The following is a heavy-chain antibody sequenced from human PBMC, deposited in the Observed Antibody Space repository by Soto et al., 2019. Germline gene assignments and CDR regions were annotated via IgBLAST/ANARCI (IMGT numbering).Heavy chain of an antibody. J-gene: IGHJ6*03. CDR3: ARGLILWFGELSRRGGYYYYMDV. CDR2: INDSGNI. Sequence: QAQLQQWGAGLLKPSETLSLTCAVYGGSFSGYQWSWIRQTPGKGLEWIGEINDSGNINYNPSLKSRVTILIDTPKKQISLTLSSVTAADTAVYYCARGLILWFGELSRRGGYYYYMDVWGKGTTVTVSS. CDR1: GGSFSGYQ. D-gene: IGHD3-10*01. V-gene: IGHV4-34*01.